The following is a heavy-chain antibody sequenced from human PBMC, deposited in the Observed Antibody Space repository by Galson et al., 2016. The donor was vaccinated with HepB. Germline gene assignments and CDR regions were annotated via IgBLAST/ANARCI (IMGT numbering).Heavy chain of an antibody. CDR2: IIPIFGTT. Sequence: SVKVSCKASGGTFSRYAISWVRQAPGQGLEWMGGIIPIFGTTNYAQKFQGRVTITADESTSTAYMELSSLRSEDTAVYYCARPQSPYCSSTNCFYYGMDPWGQGTLVTVS. CDR3: ARPQSPYCSSTNCFYYGMDP. V-gene: IGHV1-69*13. D-gene: IGHD2-2*01. CDR1: GGTFSRYA. J-gene: IGHJ5*02.